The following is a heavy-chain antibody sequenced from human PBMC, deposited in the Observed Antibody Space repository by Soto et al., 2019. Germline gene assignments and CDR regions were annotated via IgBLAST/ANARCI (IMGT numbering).Heavy chain of an antibody. V-gene: IGHV1-69*01. Sequence: QVQLVQSGAEVKKPGSSVKVSCKASGGIFSTYAISWLRQAPGQGLEWMGGIIPIFGTPNYAQRFQGRVTITADESKSTAYMELSRMRSEDTAVYYCARDRDDYGSWNYYNRIDFWGQGTLVTVSS. J-gene: IGHJ4*02. CDR1: GGIFSTYA. CDR3: ARDRDDYGSWNYYNRIDF. D-gene: IGHD3-10*01. CDR2: IIPIFGTP.